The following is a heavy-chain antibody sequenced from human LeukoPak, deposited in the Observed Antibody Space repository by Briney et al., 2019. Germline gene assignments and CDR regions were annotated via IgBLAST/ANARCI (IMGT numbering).Heavy chain of an antibody. Sequence: GGSLRLSCAASGFTFSSYWMHWVRQAPGKGLVWVSRIKGEGTTANYADSVTGRFTVSRDNAKNTLYLQVNSLRAEDTAVYYCARDIGPFDYWGQGTLVTVSS. V-gene: IGHV3-74*01. CDR3: ARDIGPFDY. CDR2: IKGEGTTA. D-gene: IGHD1-26*01. CDR1: GFTFSSYW. J-gene: IGHJ4*02.